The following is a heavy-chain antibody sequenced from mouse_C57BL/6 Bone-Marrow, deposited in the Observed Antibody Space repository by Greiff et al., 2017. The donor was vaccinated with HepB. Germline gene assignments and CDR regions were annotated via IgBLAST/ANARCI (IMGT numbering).Heavy chain of an antibody. CDR2: IDPSDSYT. J-gene: IGHJ2*01. CDR1: GYTFTSYW. V-gene: IGHV1-69*01. CDR3: ITTVVVPFEY. D-gene: IGHD1-1*01. Sequence: QVQLQQPGAELVMPGASVKLSCKASGYTFTSYWMHWVKQRPGQGLEWIGEIDPSDSYTNYNQKFKGKSTLTVDKSSSTAYMQLSSLTSEDSAVYYCITTVVVPFEYWGQGTTLTVSS.